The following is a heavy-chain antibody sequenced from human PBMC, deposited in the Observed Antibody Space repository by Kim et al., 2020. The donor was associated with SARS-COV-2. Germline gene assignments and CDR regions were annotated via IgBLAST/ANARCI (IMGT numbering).Heavy chain of an antibody. D-gene: IGHD3-16*01. V-gene: IGHV3-53*01. J-gene: IGHJ4*02. CDR3: ARGGGDFGCFDY. Sequence: YSAARVKGRVTISRDNSKNTLYLQMNSLRAEDTAVYYCARGGGDFGCFDYWGQGTLVTVSS.